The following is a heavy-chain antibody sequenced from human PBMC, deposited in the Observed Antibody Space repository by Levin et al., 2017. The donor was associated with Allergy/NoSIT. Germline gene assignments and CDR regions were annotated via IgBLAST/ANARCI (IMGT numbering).Heavy chain of an antibody. CDR3: TTEWFDCSGGSCYHYYYMDV. V-gene: IGHV3-15*01. Sequence: AGGSLRLSCAASGFTFSNAWMSWVRQAPGKGLEWVGRIKSKTDGGTTDYAAPVKGRFTISRDDSKNTLYLQMNSLKTEDTAVYYCTTEWFDCSGGSCYHYYYMDVWGKGTTVTVSS. CDR1: GFTFSNAW. CDR2: IKSKTDGGTT. J-gene: IGHJ6*03. D-gene: IGHD2-15*01.